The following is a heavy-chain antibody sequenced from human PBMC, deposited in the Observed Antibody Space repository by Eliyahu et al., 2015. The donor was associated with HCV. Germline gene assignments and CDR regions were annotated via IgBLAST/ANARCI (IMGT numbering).Heavy chain of an antibody. Sequence: EVQLLESGGGLVQPGGSLRLSCAASGFTFSSYAMSWVRRAPGKGLEWVSAISGSGGSTYYADSVKGRFTISRDNSKNTLYLQMNSLRAEDTAVYYCAKVNGWAYYGSGSYYKPQPNYFDYWGQGTLVTVSS. CDR1: GFTFSSYA. CDR2: ISGSGGST. D-gene: IGHD3-10*01. CDR3: AKVNGWAYYGSGSYYKPQPNYFDY. V-gene: IGHV3-23*01. J-gene: IGHJ4*02.